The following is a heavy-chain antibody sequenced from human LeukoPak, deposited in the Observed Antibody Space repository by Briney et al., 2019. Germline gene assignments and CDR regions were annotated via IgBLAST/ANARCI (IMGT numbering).Heavy chain of an antibody. CDR1: GYTFTSYY. V-gene: IGHV1-46*01. J-gene: IGHJ4*02. CDR3: ARDGTLEDYFDY. Sequence: ASVKDSCKAPGYTFTSYYMHWVRQAPGQGLEWMGIINPSGGSTSYAQKFQGRVTMTRDTSTSTVYMELSSLRSEDTAVYYCARDGTLEDYFDYWGQGTLVTVSS. D-gene: IGHD1-7*01. CDR2: INPSGGST.